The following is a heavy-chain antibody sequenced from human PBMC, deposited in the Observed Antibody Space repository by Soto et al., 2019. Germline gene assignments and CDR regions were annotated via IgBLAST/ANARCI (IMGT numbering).Heavy chain of an antibody. D-gene: IGHD3-3*02. J-gene: IGHJ5*02. CDR3: ASPKIAFYNWFDP. Sequence: AETLSLTCTVSGGSISSSSYYWGWIRQPPGKGLEWIGSIYYSGSTYYNPSLKSRVTISVDTSKNQFSLKLSSVTAADTAVYYCASPKIAFYNWFDPWGQGTLVIVSS. CDR1: GGSISSSSYY. V-gene: IGHV4-39*01. CDR2: IYYSGST.